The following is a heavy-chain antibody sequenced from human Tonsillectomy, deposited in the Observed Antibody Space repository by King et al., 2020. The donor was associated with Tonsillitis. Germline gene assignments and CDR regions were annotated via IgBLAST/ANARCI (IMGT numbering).Heavy chain of an antibody. V-gene: IGHV3-30*03. CDR3: ATEGHGSGRAGTFHM. CDR1: GFTLSKSV. Sequence: VQLVESGGGVVQPGRSLRLSCAASGFTLSKSVIHWIRQAPGKGLEWVAGISKDGSAQHYADSVKGRFTISRDNAKKTVFLQMERLREEDTTLYFCATEGHGSGRAGTFHMWGQGTMAPVS. CDR2: ISKDGSAQ. J-gene: IGHJ3*02. D-gene: IGHD6-19*01.